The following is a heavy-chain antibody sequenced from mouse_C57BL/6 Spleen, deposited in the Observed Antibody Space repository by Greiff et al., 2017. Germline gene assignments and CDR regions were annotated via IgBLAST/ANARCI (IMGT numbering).Heavy chain of an antibody. CDR2: IYPGNSDT. D-gene: IGHD2-1*01. Sequence: EVQLQQSGTVLARPGASVKMSCKTSGYTFTSYWMHWVKQRPGQGLEWIGAIYPGNSDTSYNQKFKGKAKLTAVTSASTAYMELSSLTNEDSAVYYCTRWVYGNYEDAMDYWGQGTSVTVSS. CDR3: TRWVYGNYEDAMDY. V-gene: IGHV1-5*01. J-gene: IGHJ4*01. CDR1: GYTFTSYW.